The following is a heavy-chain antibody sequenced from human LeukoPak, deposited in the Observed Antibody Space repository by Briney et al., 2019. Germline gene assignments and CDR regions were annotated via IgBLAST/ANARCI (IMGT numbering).Heavy chain of an antibody. CDR1: GDSISSGSYY. D-gene: IGHD3/OR15-3a*01. Sequence: SETLSLTCTVSGDSISSGSYYWSWIRQPAGKGLEWIGRIYTSGSTSYNPSLKSRVTISVDTSKNQFSLKLSSVTAADTAVYYCARRTGYYDGFDYWGQGTLVTVSS. V-gene: IGHV4-61*02. J-gene: IGHJ4*02. CDR2: IYTSGST. CDR3: ARRTGYYDGFDY.